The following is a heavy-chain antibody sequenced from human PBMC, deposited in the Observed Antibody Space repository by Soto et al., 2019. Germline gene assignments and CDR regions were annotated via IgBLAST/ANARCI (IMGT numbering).Heavy chain of an antibody. V-gene: IGHV4-31*02. CDR3: ARISSSWYINYYGMDV. D-gene: IGHD6-13*01. Sequence: DLEWIGYIYYSGSTYYNPSLKSRVTISVDTSKNQFSLKLSSVTAADTAVYYCARISSSWYINYYGMDVWGQGTTVTVSS. CDR2: IYYSGST. J-gene: IGHJ6*02.